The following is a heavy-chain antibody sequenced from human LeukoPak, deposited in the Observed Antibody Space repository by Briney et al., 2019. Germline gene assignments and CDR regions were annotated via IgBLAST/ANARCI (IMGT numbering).Heavy chain of an antibody. V-gene: IGHV3-64*01. J-gene: IGHJ4*02. CDR3: ARALRNRAVRYYFDY. D-gene: IGHD4-17*01. CDR2: ISSNGGST. CDR1: GFTFSSYA. Sequence: GGSLRLSCAASGFTFSSYAMHWVRQAPGKGLEYVSAISSNGGSTYYANSVKGRFTISRDNSKNTLYLQMGSLRAEDTAVYYCARALRNRAVRYYFDYWGQGTLVTVSS.